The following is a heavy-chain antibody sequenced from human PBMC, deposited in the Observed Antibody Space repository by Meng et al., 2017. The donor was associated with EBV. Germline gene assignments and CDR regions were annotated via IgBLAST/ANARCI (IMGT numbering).Heavy chain of an antibody. D-gene: IGHD4-11*01. CDR3: ARGDYTNYPRWFDP. V-gene: IGHV4-61*01. J-gene: IGHJ5*02. CDR2: IYYTGST. CDR1: GGSVNNESSY. Sequence: QVQLQESGPGLVKPSGXLSLTCTVSGGSVNNESSYWGWVRQPRGKGLEYIGYIYYTGSTNYNSSLKSRVTISLDKSKNQFSLKLTSLTAADTAIYYCARGDYTNYPRWFDPWGQGPLVTVAS.